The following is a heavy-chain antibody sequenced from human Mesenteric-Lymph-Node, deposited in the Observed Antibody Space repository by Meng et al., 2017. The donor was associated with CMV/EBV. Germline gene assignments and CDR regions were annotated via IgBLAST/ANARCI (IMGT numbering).Heavy chain of an antibody. J-gene: IGHJ4*02. CDR2: IYYSGST. Sequence: GSLRPSCTVSGGSISSYYWSWIRQPPGKGLEWIGYIYYSGSTNYNPSLKSRVTISVDTSKNQFSLKLSSVTAADTAVYYCARDSSLYSSSWYFDYWGQGTPVTVSS. CDR1: GGSISSYY. V-gene: IGHV4-59*01. D-gene: IGHD6-13*01. CDR3: ARDSSLYSSSWYFDY.